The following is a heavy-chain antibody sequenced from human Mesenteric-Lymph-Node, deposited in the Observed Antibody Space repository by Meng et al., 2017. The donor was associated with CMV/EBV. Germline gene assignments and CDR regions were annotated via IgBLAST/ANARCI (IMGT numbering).Heavy chain of an antibody. Sequence: ASVKVSCKASGYTFTTYYTHRVRQAPGQGLEWMGIINPDGGSAIYAQNFQGRVTMTSDTSTSTVYMALSSLRSEDTAVYYCARDLTGVPAAIPYWGQGTLVTVSS. D-gene: IGHD2-2*01. V-gene: IGHV1-46*01. J-gene: IGHJ4*02. CDR1: GYTFTTYY. CDR3: ARDLTGVPAAIPY. CDR2: INPDGGSA.